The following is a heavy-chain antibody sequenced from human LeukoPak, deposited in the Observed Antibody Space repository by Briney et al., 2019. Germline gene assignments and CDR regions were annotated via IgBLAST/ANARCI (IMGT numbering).Heavy chain of an antibody. J-gene: IGHJ4*02. V-gene: IGHV3-30-3*01. CDR3: ARDPMDSSSPPFDY. D-gene: IGHD6-6*01. CDR2: ISYDGSNK. CDR1: GFTFSSYA. Sequence: PGRSLRLSCAASGFTFSSYAMHWVRQAPGKGLEWVAVISYDGSNKYYADSVKGRFTISRDNSKNTLYLQMNSLRAEDTAVYYCARDPMDSSSPPFDYWGQGTLVTVSS.